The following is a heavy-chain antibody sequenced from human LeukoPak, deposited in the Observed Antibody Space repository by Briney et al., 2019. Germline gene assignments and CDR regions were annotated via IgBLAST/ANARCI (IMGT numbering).Heavy chain of an antibody. J-gene: IGHJ2*01. CDR3: ARAMYYYDSSGYIYWYFDL. Sequence: SSETLSLTCTVSGYSISSGYYWGWIRQPPGKGLEWIGSIYHSGSTYYNPSLKSRVTISVDTSKNQFSLKLSSVTAADTAVYYCARAMYYYDSSGYIYWYFDLWGRGTLVTVSS. V-gene: IGHV4-38-2*02. D-gene: IGHD3-22*01. CDR1: GYSISSGYY. CDR2: IYHSGST.